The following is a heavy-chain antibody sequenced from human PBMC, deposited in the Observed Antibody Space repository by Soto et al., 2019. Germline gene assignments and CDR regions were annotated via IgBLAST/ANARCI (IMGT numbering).Heavy chain of an antibody. CDR3: ARVEGDYIWGSYRYIDY. CDR1: GYTFTSYD. V-gene: IGHV1-8*01. J-gene: IGHJ4*02. D-gene: IGHD3-16*02. CDR2: MNPNSGNT. Sequence: ASVKVSCKASGYTFTSYDINWVRQATGQGLEWMGWMNPNSGNTGYAQKFQGRVTMTRNTSISTAYMELSSLRSEDTAVYYCARVEGDYIWGSYRYIDYWGQGTLVTVS.